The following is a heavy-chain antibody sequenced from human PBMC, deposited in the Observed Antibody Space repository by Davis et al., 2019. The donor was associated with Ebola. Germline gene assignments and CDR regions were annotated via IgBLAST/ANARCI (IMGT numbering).Heavy chain of an antibody. Sequence: GRFTISRDNSKSTLYLQMNSLRGEDTAVYYCAKARVDSGSNPIFDYWGRGTLVTVSS. D-gene: IGHD1-26*01. V-gene: IGHV3-23*01. CDR3: AKARVDSGSNPIFDY. J-gene: IGHJ4*02.